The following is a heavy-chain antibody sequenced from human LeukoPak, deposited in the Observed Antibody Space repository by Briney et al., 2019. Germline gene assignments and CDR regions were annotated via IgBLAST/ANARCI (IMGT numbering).Heavy chain of an antibody. CDR2: IYSGGST. Sequence: PGGSLRLSCAASGFTVSSNYMSWVRQAPGKGLEWASVIYSGGSTYYADSEKGRFTISRDNSKNTLYLQMNSLRAEDTAVYYCARNTRDAFDIWGQGTMVTVS. V-gene: IGHV3-53*01. CDR1: GFTVSSNY. J-gene: IGHJ3*02. CDR3: ARNTRDAFDI.